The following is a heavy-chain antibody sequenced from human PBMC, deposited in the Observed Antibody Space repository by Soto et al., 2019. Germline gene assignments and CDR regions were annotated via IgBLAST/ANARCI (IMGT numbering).Heavy chain of an antibody. J-gene: IGHJ5*02. CDR1: GGSFSSSTYY. Sequence: QLQLQESGPGLVKPSETLSLTCTVSGGSFSSSTYYWGWIRQPPGKGLEWIGSMYSGGNTYYNPSLKSRVTVSVDTSKNHFSLKLSSVTAADTAMYYCARQAYDSTGYYYGAWGQGTLVTVSS. CDR3: ARQAYDSTGYYYGA. D-gene: IGHD3-22*01. V-gene: IGHV4-39*01. CDR2: MYSGGNT.